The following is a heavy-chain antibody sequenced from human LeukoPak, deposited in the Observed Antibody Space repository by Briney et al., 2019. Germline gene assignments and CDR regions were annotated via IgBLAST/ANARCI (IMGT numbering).Heavy chain of an antibody. D-gene: IGHD2-21*01. V-gene: IGHV3-30*02. Sequence: GGSLRLSCAAAGLNFTSYGMDSVRQAPGKGLEWVTSIWFDGSNIHYADSVKSRVIISRDNFKSTLYLQMNSMRAEETAVYYCARAKLWWSLAQHWGQGTLVTVS. CDR3: ARAKLWWSLAQH. CDR1: GLNFTSYG. CDR2: IWFDGSNI. J-gene: IGHJ1*01.